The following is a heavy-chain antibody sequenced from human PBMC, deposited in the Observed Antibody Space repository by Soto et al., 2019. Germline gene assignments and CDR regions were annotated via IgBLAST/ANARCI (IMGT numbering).Heavy chain of an antibody. D-gene: IGHD2-15*01. CDR3: ARDRRECVSRPNNWFDP. V-gene: IGHV4-34*01. Sequence: SETLSLTCAVYGGSFSGYYWSWIRQPPGKGLEWIGEINHSGSTNYNPSLKSRVTISVDTSKNQFSLKLSSVTAADTAVYYCARDRRECVSRPNNWFDPWGQGTLVTVSS. CDR2: INHSGST. J-gene: IGHJ5*02. CDR1: GGSFSGYY.